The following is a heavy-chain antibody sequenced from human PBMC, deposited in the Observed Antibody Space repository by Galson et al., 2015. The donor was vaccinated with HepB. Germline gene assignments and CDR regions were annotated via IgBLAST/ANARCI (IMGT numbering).Heavy chain of an antibody. V-gene: IGHV3-48*01. D-gene: IGHD3-16*01. Sequence: SLRLSCAASGFTFSTYSMSWVRQAPGKGLEWLSYITSSSNTIYYADSVKGRFTTSRDNGKNSLYMQMNSLTAEDTAVYYCARGVPESGGTGQHWGQGTLVTVSS. CDR2: ITSSSNTI. CDR1: GFTFSTYS. J-gene: IGHJ1*01. CDR3: ARGVPESGGTGQH.